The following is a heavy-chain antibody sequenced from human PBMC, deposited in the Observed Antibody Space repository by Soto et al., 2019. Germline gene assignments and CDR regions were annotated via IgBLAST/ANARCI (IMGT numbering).Heavy chain of an antibody. CDR3: AREWELRYFDY. CDR2: IIPIFGTA. J-gene: IGHJ4*02. CDR1: GGTFSSYA. Sequence: SVKVSCKASGGTFSSYAISWVRQAPGQGLEWMGGIIPIFGTANYAQKFQGRVTITADESTSTAYMELSSLRSQETAVYYCAREWELRYFDYWGQGTLVTVSS. V-gene: IGHV1-69*13. D-gene: IGHD1-26*01.